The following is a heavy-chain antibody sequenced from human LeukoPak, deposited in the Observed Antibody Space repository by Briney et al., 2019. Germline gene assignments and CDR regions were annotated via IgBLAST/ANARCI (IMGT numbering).Heavy chain of an antibody. V-gene: IGHV2-70*11. Sequence: KESGPTLVKPTQTLTLTCTFSGFSLSTSGMCVSWIRQPPGKALEWLARIDWDDDKYYSTSLKTRLTISKDTSKNQVVLTMTNMDPVDTATYYCARIRVEVEMATNGGYYFDYWGQGTLVTVSS. J-gene: IGHJ4*02. CDR1: GFSLSTSGMC. CDR3: ARIRVEVEMATNGGYYFDY. CDR2: IDWDDDK. D-gene: IGHD5-24*01.